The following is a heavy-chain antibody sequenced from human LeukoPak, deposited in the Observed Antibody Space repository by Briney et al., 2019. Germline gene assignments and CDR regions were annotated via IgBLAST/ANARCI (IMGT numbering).Heavy chain of an antibody. J-gene: IGHJ4*02. CDR3: ARGFAGSGSYFGY. CDR1: GGSVSSGSYY. D-gene: IGHD1-26*01. V-gene: IGHV4-61*01. Sequence: PSETLSLTCTVSGGSVSSGSYYWSWIRQSPGKGLEWFGYVYYSGSTNYNPSLKSWVTISVDTSKNQFSLRLSSVTAADTAVYYCARGFAGSGSYFGYWGQGILVTVSS. CDR2: VYYSGST.